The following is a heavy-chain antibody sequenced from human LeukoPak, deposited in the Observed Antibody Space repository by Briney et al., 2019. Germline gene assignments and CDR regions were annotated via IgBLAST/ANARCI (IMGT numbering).Heavy chain of an antibody. CDR3: ASEGSGSYGDY. Sequence: PGGSLRLSCAASGFTFSSYWMSWFRQAPGKGLEWVANIKQDGSEKYYVDSVKGRFTISRDNAKNSLYLQMNSLRAEDTAVYYCASEGSGSYGDYWGQGTLVTVSS. CDR2: IKQDGSEK. V-gene: IGHV3-7*01. D-gene: IGHD3-10*01. J-gene: IGHJ4*02. CDR1: GFTFSSYW.